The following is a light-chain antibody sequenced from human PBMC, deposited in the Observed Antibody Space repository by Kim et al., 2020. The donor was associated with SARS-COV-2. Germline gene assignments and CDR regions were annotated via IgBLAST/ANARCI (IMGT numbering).Light chain of an antibody. CDR1: SRRNSY. V-gene: IGLV3-19*01. J-gene: IGLJ1*01. Sequence: ALGQTVRSTCKGDSRRNSYAGWYQQKTGQAPLLVVHGENSRPSGIPDRFLGSSTGNTAALTITGGQAEDEADYYCHASSSSTKEYVFGPGTKVTVL. CDR3: HASSSSTKEYV. CDR2: GEN.